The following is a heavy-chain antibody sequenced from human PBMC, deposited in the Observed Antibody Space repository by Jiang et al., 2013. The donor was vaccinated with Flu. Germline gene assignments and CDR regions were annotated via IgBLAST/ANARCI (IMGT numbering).Heavy chain of an antibody. CDR3: ARHSRAPGYCSGGSCYSYNWFDP. Sequence: KKPGESLRISCKGSGYSFTSYWISWVRQMPGKGLEWMGRIDPSDSYTNYSPSFQGHVTISADKSISTAYLQWSSLKASDTAMYYCARHSRAPGYCSGGSCYSYNWFDPWGQGTLVTVSS. J-gene: IGHJ5*02. D-gene: IGHD2-15*01. V-gene: IGHV5-10-1*01. CDR1: GYSFTSYW. CDR2: IDPSDSYT.